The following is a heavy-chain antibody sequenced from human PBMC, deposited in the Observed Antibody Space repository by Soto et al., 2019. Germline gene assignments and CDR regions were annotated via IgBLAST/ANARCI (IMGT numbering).Heavy chain of an antibody. CDR2: ISAYNGNT. CDR1: GYTFTSYG. CDR3: ARAVVVVPAPHAFDI. V-gene: IGHV1-18*01. Sequence: ASVKVSCKASGYTFTSYGISWVRQAPGQGLEWMGWISAYNGNTNYAQKLQGRVTMTTDTSTSTAYMELRSLRSDDTAVYYCARAVVVVPAPHAFDIWGQGTMVTVSS. J-gene: IGHJ3*02. D-gene: IGHD2-2*01.